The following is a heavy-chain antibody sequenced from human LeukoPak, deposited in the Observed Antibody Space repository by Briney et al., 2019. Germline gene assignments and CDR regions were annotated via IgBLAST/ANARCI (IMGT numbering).Heavy chain of an antibody. J-gene: IGHJ3*02. CDR1: GGSISSSSYY. V-gene: IGHV4-39*01. CDR3: ARQTLRLTDAFDI. Sequence: SETLSLTCTVSGGSISSSSYYWGWIRQPPGKGLEWIGSIYYSGSTYYNPSLKSRVTISVDTSKNQFSLKLSSVTAADTAVCYCARQTLRLTDAFDIWGQGTMVTVSS. D-gene: IGHD4/OR15-4a*01. CDR2: IYYSGST.